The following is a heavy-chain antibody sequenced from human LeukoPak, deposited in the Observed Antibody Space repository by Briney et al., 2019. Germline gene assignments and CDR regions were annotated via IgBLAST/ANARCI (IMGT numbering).Heavy chain of an antibody. CDR2: IIPLFGTA. CDR3: TRVFARGGEIIGSYYYY. V-gene: IGHV1-69*05. Sequence: SVKVSCKASGGTFSTYAVNWVQQAPGQGLERMGGIIPLFGTANYAQKFQGRVTITTDESTSTAYMELSSLRSEDTAIYYCTRVFARGGEIIGSYYYYWGQGTLVTVSS. D-gene: IGHD3-10*01. CDR1: GGTFSTYA. J-gene: IGHJ4*02.